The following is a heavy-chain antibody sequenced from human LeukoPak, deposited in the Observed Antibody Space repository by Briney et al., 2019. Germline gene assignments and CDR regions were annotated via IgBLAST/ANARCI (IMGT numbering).Heavy chain of an antibody. D-gene: IGHD5-18*01. CDR1: GGSFSGYY. J-gene: IGHJ3*02. CDR3: ARGAPKEIQLWLRLRGVAFDI. Sequence: SETLSLTCAVYGGSFSGYYWSWIRQPPGKGLEWIGVINHSGSTNYNPSLKSRVTISVDTSKNQFSLKLNSVTAADTAVYYCARGAPKEIQLWLRLRGVAFDIWGQGTMVTVSS. CDR2: INHSGST. V-gene: IGHV4-34*01.